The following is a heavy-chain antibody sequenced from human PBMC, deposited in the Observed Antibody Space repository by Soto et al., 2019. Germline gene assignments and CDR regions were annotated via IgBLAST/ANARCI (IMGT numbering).Heavy chain of an antibody. CDR2: IHYSGST. J-gene: IGHJ4*02. D-gene: IGHD3-10*01. V-gene: IGHV4-61*08. CDR1: GGSVSRGGYY. Sequence: QVQLQESGPGLVKPSETLSLTCSVSGGSVSRGGYYWSWIRQPPGKVLEWIGCIHYSGSTDYNPSLKSRVTMSLDKSKNQFSLKLNSVTAAETAVYFCARAGSYRYFDYWGQGTLVTFSS. CDR3: ARAGSYRYFDY.